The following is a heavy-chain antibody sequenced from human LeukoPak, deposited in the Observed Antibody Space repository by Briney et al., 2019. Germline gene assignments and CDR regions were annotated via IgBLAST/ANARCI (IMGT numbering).Heavy chain of an antibody. CDR1: GFTFSSYW. CDR3: AAFGELSSFDY. CDR2: INSDGSST. Sequence: GGSLRLSCAASGFTFSSYWMHWVRQAPGKGLVWVSRINSDGSSTSYADSVKGRFTISRDNAKNTLYLQMNSLRAEDTAVYYCAAFGELSSFDYWGQGTLVTVSS. J-gene: IGHJ4*02. V-gene: IGHV3-74*01. D-gene: IGHD3-10*01.